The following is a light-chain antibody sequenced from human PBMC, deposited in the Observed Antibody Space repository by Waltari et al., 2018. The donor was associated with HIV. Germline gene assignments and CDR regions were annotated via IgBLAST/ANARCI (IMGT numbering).Light chain of an antibody. Sequence: QSVLTQPPSASGTPGQRVTIYCSGSNSNIGINYVYWYQQLPGTAPKLLIYWDNQRPSGVPGRFSASKSGTSASLAISGLRSEDEADYYCAAWDDSLSGRVFGGGTNLTVL. CDR1: NSNIGINY. CDR3: AAWDDSLSGRV. V-gene: IGLV1-47*01. CDR2: WDN. J-gene: IGLJ3*02.